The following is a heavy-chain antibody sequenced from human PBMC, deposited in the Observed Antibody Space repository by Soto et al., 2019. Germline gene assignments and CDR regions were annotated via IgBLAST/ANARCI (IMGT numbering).Heavy chain of an antibody. CDR1: GGTFSSYA. CDR3: ATSRTMIRHGMDV. J-gene: IGHJ4*02. V-gene: IGHV1-46*01. Sequence: GASVKVSCKASGGTFSSYAISWVRQAPGQGLEWMGIINPSGGSTSYAQKFQGRVTMTRDTSTSTVYMELSSLRSEDTAVYYCATSRTMIRHGMDVWGQGTLVTVSS. CDR2: INPSGGST. D-gene: IGHD3-22*01.